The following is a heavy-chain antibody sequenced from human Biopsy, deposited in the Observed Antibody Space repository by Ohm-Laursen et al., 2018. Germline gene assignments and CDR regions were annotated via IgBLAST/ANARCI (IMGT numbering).Heavy chain of an antibody. CDR1: GDAFLGYY. Sequence: ASVKVSCKASGDAFLGYYLHWVRQAPGQGLEWMGSIYPNSGDTDFAQKFQGRVSMTRDTSVSTAYLELSSLRSDDTAIYYCARDLLEWSLPSWVQGTLVTVSS. D-gene: IGHD3-3*01. CDR2: IYPNSGDT. CDR3: ARDLLEWSLPS. J-gene: IGHJ4*02. V-gene: IGHV1-2*02.